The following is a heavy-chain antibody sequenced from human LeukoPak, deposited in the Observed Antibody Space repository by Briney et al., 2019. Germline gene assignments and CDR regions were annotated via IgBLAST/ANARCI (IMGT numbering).Heavy chain of an antibody. D-gene: IGHD4-17*01. CDR1: GGSISSGGYY. V-gene: IGHV4-31*03. J-gene: IGHJ4*02. CDR2: IYYSGST. CDR3: ARDGIDGDYY. Sequence: SETLSLTCTVSGGSISSGGYYWSWIRQHPGKGLEWTGYIYYSGSTYYNPSLKSRVTISVDTSKNQFSLKLSSVTAADTAVYYCARDGIDGDYYWGQGTLVTVSS.